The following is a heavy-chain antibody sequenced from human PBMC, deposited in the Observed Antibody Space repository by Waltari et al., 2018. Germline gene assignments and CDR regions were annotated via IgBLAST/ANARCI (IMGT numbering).Heavy chain of an antibody. D-gene: IGHD2-15*01. CDR1: GFIFDHYW. V-gene: IGHV3-74*01. Sequence: EVRLVESGGDSVQPGGSLRLSCAASGFIFDHYWMHWGRQAPGKVLGWLSRINFDGSRIPYADSVKGRFTISRDTPKSTLYLQINSLRVEDTAVYYCAVRAKEGYCEGGSCHARLDSWGQGTLVSVSS. CDR2: INFDGSRI. CDR3: AVRAKEGYCEGGSCHARLDS. J-gene: IGHJ4*02.